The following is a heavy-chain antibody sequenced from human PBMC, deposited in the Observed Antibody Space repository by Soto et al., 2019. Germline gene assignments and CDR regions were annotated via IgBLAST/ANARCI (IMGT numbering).Heavy chain of an antibody. Sequence: HAGSLRLSCAASRFTFSIYAMSWVRQAPGKGLEWVSAISGSGGSTYYADSVKGRFTISRDNSKNTLYVQMNSLRAENKAVYYCAKKARYYYYFYGMDVWGQGTTVTVSS. V-gene: IGHV3-23*01. CDR1: RFTFSIYA. CDR2: ISGSGGST. J-gene: IGHJ6*02. CDR3: AKKARYYYYFYGMDV.